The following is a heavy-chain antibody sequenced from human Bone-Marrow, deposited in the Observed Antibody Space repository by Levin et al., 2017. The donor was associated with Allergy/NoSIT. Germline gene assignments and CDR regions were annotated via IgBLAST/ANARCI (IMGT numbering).Heavy chain of an antibody. J-gene: IGHJ5*02. Sequence: GGSLRLSCQCSGSSFTSYWISWVRQTPGKGLEWMGRIDPSDSYTSYSPSFQGHVTISADKSISTAYLHWSSLKASDSAMYYCARQPGTFHNVEWFGPWGQGTLVTVSS. D-gene: IGHD3-10*01. V-gene: IGHV5-10-1*01. CDR1: GSSFTSYW. CDR2: IDPSDSYT. CDR3: ARQPGTFHNVEWFGP.